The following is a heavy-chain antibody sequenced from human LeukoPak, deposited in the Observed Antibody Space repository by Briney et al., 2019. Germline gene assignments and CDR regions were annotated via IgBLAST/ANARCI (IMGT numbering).Heavy chain of an antibody. CDR1: GGSISSYY. CDR3: ARFLRCSSTSCYYYYGMDV. CDR2: IYYSGST. Sequence: SETLSLTCTVSGGSISSYYWSWIRQPPGKGLEWIGYIYYSGSTNYNPSLKSRVTISVDTSKNQFSLKLSSVTAADTAVYYCARFLRCSSTSCYYYYGMDVWGQGTTVTVSS. J-gene: IGHJ6*02. D-gene: IGHD2-2*01. V-gene: IGHV4-59*12.